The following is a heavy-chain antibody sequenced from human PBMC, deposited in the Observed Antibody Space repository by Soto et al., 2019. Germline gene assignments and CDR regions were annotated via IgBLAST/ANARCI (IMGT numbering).Heavy chain of an antibody. J-gene: IGHJ5*02. Sequence: SETLSLTCTVSGGSISSGDYYWSWIRQPPGKGLEWIGYIYYSGSTYYNPSLKSRVTISVDTPKNQFSLKLSSVTAADTAVYYCARGYYDFWSGPHENWFDPWGQGTLVTVSS. V-gene: IGHV4-30-4*01. CDR1: GGSISSGDYY. CDR3: ARGYYDFWSGPHENWFDP. D-gene: IGHD3-3*01. CDR2: IYYSGST.